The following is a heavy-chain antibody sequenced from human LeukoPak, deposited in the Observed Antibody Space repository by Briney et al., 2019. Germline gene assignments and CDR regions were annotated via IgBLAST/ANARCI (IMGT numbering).Heavy chain of an antibody. CDR1: GFTLSSYS. D-gene: IGHD6-19*01. CDR2: ISGSSSYI. CDR3: AKDHGRIAVDKDAFDI. V-gene: IGHV3-21*04. J-gene: IGHJ3*02. Sequence: PGGSLRLSCAASGFTLSSYSMNWVRQAPGKGLEWVSSISGSSSYIYYADSVKGRFTISRDNSKNTLYLQMNSLRAEDTAVYYCAKDHGRIAVDKDAFDIWGQGTMVTVSS.